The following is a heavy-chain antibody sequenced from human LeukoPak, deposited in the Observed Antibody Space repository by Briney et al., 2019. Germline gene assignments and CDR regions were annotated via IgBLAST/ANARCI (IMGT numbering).Heavy chain of an antibody. CDR3: ARAGDGTAARDY. CDR1: GFTFRTYW. CDR2: INEDGSQK. Sequence: PGGSLRLSCAVSGFTFRTYWMSWVRQAPGKGLEWVANINEDGSQKYYVDSVKGRFAISRDDARNSVYLQLNSLRADDTAVYYCARAGDGTAARDYWGQGTLVTVSS. V-gene: IGHV3-7*01. J-gene: IGHJ4*02. D-gene: IGHD2-15*01.